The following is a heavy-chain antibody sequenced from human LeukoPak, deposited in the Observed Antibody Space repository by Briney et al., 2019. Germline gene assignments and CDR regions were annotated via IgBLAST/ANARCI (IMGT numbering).Heavy chain of an antibody. CDR3: ARGKTVTEDY. V-gene: IGHV3-21*01. J-gene: IGHJ4*02. CDR2: IIGDSNYI. D-gene: IGHD4-17*01. CDR1: GFTFSSFS. Sequence: GRSLRLSWAPAGFTFSSFSTKCVRQAPGKWLGWVSSIIGDSNYIYYTDSMKGRFTISTDNAKKSQYMQMNSLRAEDTAVYYCARGKTVTEDYWGQGNLVTVSS.